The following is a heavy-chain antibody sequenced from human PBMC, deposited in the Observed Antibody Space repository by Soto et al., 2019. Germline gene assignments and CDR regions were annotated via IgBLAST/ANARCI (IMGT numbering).Heavy chain of an antibody. CDR1: GYSISSGYY. J-gene: IGHJ6*02. CDR3: ARDSGSSGRSYVGGKDYGMDV. D-gene: IGHD6-19*01. Sequence: SSTLSLTCAASGYSISSGYYCGWIRQPPGKGLEWIGSIYHSGSTYYNPSLKSRVTISVDTSKNQFSLKLSSVTAADTAVYYCARDSGSSGRSYVGGKDYGMDVWGQGTTVTVSS. V-gene: IGHV4-38-2*02. CDR2: IYHSGST.